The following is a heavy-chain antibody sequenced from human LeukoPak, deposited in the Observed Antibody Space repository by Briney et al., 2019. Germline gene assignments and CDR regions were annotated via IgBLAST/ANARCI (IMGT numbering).Heavy chain of an antibody. V-gene: IGHV5-51*01. Sequence: GESLKISCKGSGYSFTTYWIAWVRQMPGKGLEWMGIINPGDSDTRYSPSFQGQVTISADKSISTAYLQWSSLKASDTAMYYCAKSNTYYDFWSGYYRPYFDYWGQGTLVTVSS. J-gene: IGHJ4*02. CDR1: GYSFTTYW. CDR3: AKSNTYYDFWSGYYRPYFDY. CDR2: INPGDSDT. D-gene: IGHD3-3*01.